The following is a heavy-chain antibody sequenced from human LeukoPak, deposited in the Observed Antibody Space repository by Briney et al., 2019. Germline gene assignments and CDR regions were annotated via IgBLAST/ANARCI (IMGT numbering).Heavy chain of an antibody. CDR1: NGSINFVSYY. Sequence: PSETLSLTCTVSNGSINFVSYYWSWIRQPPGKGLEWLGYIHYTGNTIYNPSLKSRVTISMDTAKNQFSLKVSSVTAADTAVYYCARDGAGMTGTGLDYWGQGLLATVSS. J-gene: IGHJ4*02. V-gene: IGHV4-61*01. CDR3: ARDGAGMTGTGLDY. CDR2: IHYTGNT. D-gene: IGHD3-9*01.